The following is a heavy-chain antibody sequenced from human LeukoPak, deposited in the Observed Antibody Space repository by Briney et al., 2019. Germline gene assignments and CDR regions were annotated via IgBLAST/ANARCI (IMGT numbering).Heavy chain of an antibody. Sequence: GGSLRLSCAAPGFTFSSYAMHWVRQAPGKGLKWVSTITTGDGNTYYADSVKGRFTVSRDDSKNTLYLQMNSLRAEDTAVYYCAKDGGLWVSAHWGDSWGRGTLVTVSS. V-gene: IGHV3-23*01. CDR1: GFTFSSYA. D-gene: IGHD7-27*01. J-gene: IGHJ4*02. CDR3: AKDGGLWVSAHWGDS. CDR2: ITTGDGNT.